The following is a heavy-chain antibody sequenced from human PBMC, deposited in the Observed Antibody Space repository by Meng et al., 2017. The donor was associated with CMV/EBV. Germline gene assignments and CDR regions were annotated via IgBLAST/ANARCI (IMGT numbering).Heavy chain of an antibody. Sequence: QVRLVQSGAEVNKTGASVKVYCKASGYSFTGYYMRWVRQAPGQGLEWMGWINPNSGGTNYAQKFQGRVTMTRDTPISTAYMELSRLRSDDTAVYYCARHYDYDDYWGQGTLVTVSS. CDR1: GYSFTGYY. CDR3: ARHYDYDDY. J-gene: IGHJ4*02. V-gene: IGHV1-2*02. D-gene: IGHD3-16*01. CDR2: INPNSGGT.